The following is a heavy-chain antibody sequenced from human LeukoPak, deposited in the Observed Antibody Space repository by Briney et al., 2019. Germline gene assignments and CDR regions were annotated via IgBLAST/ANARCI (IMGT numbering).Heavy chain of an antibody. CDR3: ARDVGYYDSSGSNWFDP. Sequence: ASVKVSCNASGYTFTGYHMHWGRQAPVQGLDWMGCINPNSGGTNYAQKFQGRVTMTRDTPISTAYMELSRLRSDDTAVYYCARDVGYYDSSGSNWFDPWGQGTLVTVSS. D-gene: IGHD3-22*01. J-gene: IGHJ5*02. CDR2: INPNSGGT. V-gene: IGHV1-2*02. CDR1: GYTFTGYH.